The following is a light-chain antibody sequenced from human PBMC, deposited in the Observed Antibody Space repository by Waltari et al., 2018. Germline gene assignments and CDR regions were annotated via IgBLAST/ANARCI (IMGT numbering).Light chain of an antibody. Sequence: QSVLTQPPSVSGAPGPRVTISCTGSSSNIGAGYDVHWYQQLPGTAPKLLIYGNSNRPSGVRDRFSGSKSGTSASLAITGLQAEDEAEYYCQSYDSSLSGGVFGGGTKLTVL. CDR2: GNS. CDR1: SSNIGAGYD. J-gene: IGLJ2*01. CDR3: QSYDSSLSGGV. V-gene: IGLV1-40*01.